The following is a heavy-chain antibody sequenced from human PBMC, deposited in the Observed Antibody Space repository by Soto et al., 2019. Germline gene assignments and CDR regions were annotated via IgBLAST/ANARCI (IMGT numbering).Heavy chain of an antibody. J-gene: IGHJ6*02. V-gene: IGHV1-18*04. Sequence: GASVKVSCKASGYTFTSYGISWVRQAPGQGLEWMGWISAKKGNTKYAQKFQGRVTMTTDTSTSTAYMELRSLRSDDTAVYYCAREILSPDFYFHGMDVCGQGTTVTVSS. D-gene: IGHD2-15*01. CDR2: ISAKKGNT. CDR3: AREILSPDFYFHGMDV. CDR1: GYTFTSYG.